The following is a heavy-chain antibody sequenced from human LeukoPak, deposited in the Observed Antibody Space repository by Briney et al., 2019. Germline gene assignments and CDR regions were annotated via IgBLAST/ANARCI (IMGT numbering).Heavy chain of an antibody. D-gene: IGHD3-10*01. V-gene: IGHV4-34*01. CDR1: GGSFSGYY. J-gene: IGHJ6*03. Sequence: KPSETLSLTCAVYGGSFSGYYWSWIRQPPGKGLEWIGEINHSGSTNYNPSLKSRVTISVDTSKNQSSPKLSSVTAADTAVYYCARGRRVRGVPYYYMDVWGKGTTVTVSS. CDR3: ARGRRVRGVPYYYMDV. CDR2: INHSGST.